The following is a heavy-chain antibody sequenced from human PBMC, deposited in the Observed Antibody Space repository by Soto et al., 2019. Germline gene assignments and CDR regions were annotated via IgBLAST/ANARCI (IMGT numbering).Heavy chain of an antibody. CDR3: ARVSGPTYYYYYMDV. V-gene: IGHV4-31*01. CDR2: IYYSGSA. Sequence: SEILSLTCTVSGGSISSGGYYWSWIRQHPGKGLEWIGYIYYSGSADYNPSLKSQVTMSVDTSKDQFSLKLSSVTAADTAVYYCARVSGPTYYYYYMDVWGKGTTVTVSS. CDR1: GGSISSGGYY. J-gene: IGHJ6*03.